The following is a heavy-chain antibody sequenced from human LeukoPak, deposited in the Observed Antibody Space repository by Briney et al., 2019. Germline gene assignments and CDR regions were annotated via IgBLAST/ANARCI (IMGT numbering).Heavy chain of an antibody. Sequence: SETLSLTCAVYGGSFSGYYWSWIREPPGKGLEWIGEINHSGSTNYNPSLKSRVTISVDTSKNQFSLKLSSVTAADTAVYYCARGHPHFDYWGQGTLVTVSS. J-gene: IGHJ4*02. CDR1: GGSFSGYY. V-gene: IGHV4-34*01. CDR3: ARGHPHFDY. CDR2: INHSGST.